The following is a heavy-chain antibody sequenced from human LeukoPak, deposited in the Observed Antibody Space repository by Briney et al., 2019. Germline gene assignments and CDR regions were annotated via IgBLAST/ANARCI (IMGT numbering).Heavy chain of an antibody. CDR1: GGSISSSTW. CDR3: ASGGLVSRYLDH. J-gene: IGHJ4*02. D-gene: IGHD3-9*01. CDR2: VFYSGST. Sequence: SETLSLTCTVSGGSISSSTWWTWVRQPPGKGLEWIGEVFYSGSTNSNPSLKSRLTMSVDESKHEFSLKLTSVTAADTAVYYCASGGLVSRYLDHWGQGTLVTVSP. V-gene: IGHV4-4*02.